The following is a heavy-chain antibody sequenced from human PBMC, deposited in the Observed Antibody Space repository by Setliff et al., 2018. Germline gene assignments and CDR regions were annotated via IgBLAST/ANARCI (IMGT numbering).Heavy chain of an antibody. CDR2: INHSGST. D-gene: IGHD3-3*01. CDR1: GGSFSGYY. Sequence: PSETLSLTCAVYGGSFSGYYWSWLRQPPGKGLEWIGEINHSGSTNYNPSLKSRVTMSLDNSGNQFSLNLQSVTAADTAVYYCTRLYYTSRALYFDIWGQGHPVTVSS. CDR3: TRLYYTSRALYFDI. J-gene: IGHJ4*02. V-gene: IGHV4-34*01.